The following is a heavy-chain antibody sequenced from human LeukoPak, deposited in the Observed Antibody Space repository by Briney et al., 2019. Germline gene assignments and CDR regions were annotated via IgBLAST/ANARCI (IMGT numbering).Heavy chain of an antibody. D-gene: IGHD3-22*01. CDR2: ISSTSSTI. CDR3: ARDHHRRLYDSQARDTFDI. CDR1: GFTLSSYS. V-gene: IGHV3-48*01. Sequence: PGGSLRLSCAVSGFTLSSYSMNWVRQAPGKGLEWVSYISSTSSTIYYADSVKGRFTISRDNAKNSLSLQMNSLRAEDTAVYYCARDHHRRLYDSQARDTFDIWGQGTMVTVSS. J-gene: IGHJ3*02.